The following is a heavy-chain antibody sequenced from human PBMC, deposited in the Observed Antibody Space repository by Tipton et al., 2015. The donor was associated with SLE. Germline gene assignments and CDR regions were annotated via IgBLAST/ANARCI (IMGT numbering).Heavy chain of an antibody. V-gene: IGHV3-33*08. D-gene: IGHD3-9*01. Sequence: SLRLSCAASGFTFSSYGMHWVRQAPGKGLEWVAFIRNDGSDKYYADSVKGRFTIPRDISQNTLYLQMNSLRADDTAVYYCARDRSDYDILTGYYSRYFDYWGQGTLVTVSS. CDR2: IRNDGSDK. J-gene: IGHJ4*02. CDR3: ARDRSDYDILTGYYSRYFDY. CDR1: GFTFSSYG.